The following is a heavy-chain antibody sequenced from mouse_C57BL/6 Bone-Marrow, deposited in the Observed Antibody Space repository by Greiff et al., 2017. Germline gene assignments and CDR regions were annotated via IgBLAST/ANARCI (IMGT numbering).Heavy chain of an antibody. J-gene: IGHJ3*01. CDR2: ISSGGDYI. Sequence: EVKVVESGEGLVKPGGSLKLSCAASGFTFSSYAMSWVRQTPEERLEWVAYISSGGDYIYYADTVKGRFTISRDNARNTLYLQMSSLKSEDTAMYYCTREGSDRPFAYWGQGTLVTVSA. CDR1: GFTFSSYA. D-gene: IGHD2-14*01. CDR3: TREGSDRPFAY. V-gene: IGHV5-9-1*02.